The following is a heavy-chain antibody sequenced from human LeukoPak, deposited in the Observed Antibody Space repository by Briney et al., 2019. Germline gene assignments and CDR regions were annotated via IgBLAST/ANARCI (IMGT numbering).Heavy chain of an antibody. CDR3: ARVSQLTLYYFDY. D-gene: IGHD1-1*01. J-gene: IGHJ4*02. V-gene: IGHV1-46*01. CDR2: INPSNHRT. Sequence: GASVKVSCKASGYIFTNYYIHWVRQAPGQGLEWMGLINPSNHRTNYAQRFQGRVTMTRDMSTSTVYMELSSLRSEDTAVYYCARVSQLTLYYFDYWGQGTLVTVSS. CDR1: GYIFTNYY.